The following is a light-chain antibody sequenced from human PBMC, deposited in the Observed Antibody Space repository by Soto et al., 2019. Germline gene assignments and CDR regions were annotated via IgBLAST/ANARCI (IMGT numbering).Light chain of an antibody. J-gene: IGKJ1*01. CDR1: QSVSNRN. CDR3: HQYNKSPRT. V-gene: IGKV3-20*01. CDR2: GTS. Sequence: IVLTQSPGTLSLSPGERATLSCRASQSVSNRNLAWYQQKPGQAPRLLIYGTSSRATGIPDRFSGSGSGTDFTLTINRLEPEDFAVYYCHQYNKSPRTFGQGTKVDIK.